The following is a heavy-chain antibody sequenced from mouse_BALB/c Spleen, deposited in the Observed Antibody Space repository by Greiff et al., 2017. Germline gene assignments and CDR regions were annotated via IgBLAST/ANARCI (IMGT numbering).Heavy chain of an antibody. CDR1: GYSITSDYA. CDR3: ARRGGSSYVWWYFDV. V-gene: IGHV3-2*02. J-gene: IGHJ1*01. CDR2: ISYSGST. Sequence: EVKLMESGPGLVKPSQSLSLTCTVTGYSITSDYAWNWIRQFPGNKLEWMGYISYSGSTSYNPSLKSRISITRDTSKNQFFLQLNSVTTEDTATYYCARRGGSSYVWWYFDVWGAGTTVTVSS. D-gene: IGHD1-1*01.